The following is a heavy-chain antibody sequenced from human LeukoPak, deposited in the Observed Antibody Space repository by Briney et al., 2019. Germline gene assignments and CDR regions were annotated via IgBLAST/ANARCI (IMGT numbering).Heavy chain of an antibody. CDR2: IYYSGST. D-gene: IGHD3-10*01. J-gene: IGHJ5*02. Sequence: PSETLSLTCTVSGGSISNFYWSWIRQPAGKGLEWIGSIYYSGSTYYNPSLKSRVTISVDTSKNQFSLKLTSVTAADTAVYYCARRHYYNSGQFDPWGQGTLVTVSS. CDR3: ARRHYYNSGQFDP. V-gene: IGHV4-59*05. CDR1: GGSISNFY.